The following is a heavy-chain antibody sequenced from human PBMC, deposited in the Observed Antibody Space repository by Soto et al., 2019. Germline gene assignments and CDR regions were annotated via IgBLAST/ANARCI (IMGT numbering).Heavy chain of an antibody. Sequence: QVQLVESGGGVVQPGRSLRLSCAASGFTFSSYGMHWVRQAPGKGLEWVAVIWYDGSNKYYADSVKGRFTISRDNFKNTLYLQMNSLRAEDTAVYYCAREDDGMDVWGQGTTVTVSS. CDR3: AREDDGMDV. V-gene: IGHV3-33*01. J-gene: IGHJ6*02. CDR1: GFTFSSYG. CDR2: IWYDGSNK.